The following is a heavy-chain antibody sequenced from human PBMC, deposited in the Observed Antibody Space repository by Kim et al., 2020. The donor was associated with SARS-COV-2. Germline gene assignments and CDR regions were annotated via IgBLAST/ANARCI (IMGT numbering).Heavy chain of an antibody. CDR3: ASANWEDAFDI. D-gene: IGHD1-26*01. CDR2: IWYDGSNK. V-gene: IGHV3-33*01. CDR1: GYTFSSYG. Sequence: GGSLRLSCAASGYTFSSYGMHWVRQAPGKGLEWVAVIWYDGSNKYYADSVKGRFTISRDNSKNTLYLQMNSLRAEDTAVYYCASANWEDAFDIWGQGTMVTVSS. J-gene: IGHJ3*02.